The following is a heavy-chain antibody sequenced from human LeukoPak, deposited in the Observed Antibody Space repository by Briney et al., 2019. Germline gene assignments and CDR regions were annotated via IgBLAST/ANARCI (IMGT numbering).Heavy chain of an antibody. Sequence: PSETLSLTCTVSGGSITSSPYYWAWIRQPPGEGLEWIGRDYSDARTLYNPSLKSRVSISVDTSQNQFSLKLRSVTAADTALYYCARNPSVDGDWFDPWGQGTLVIVSS. D-gene: IGHD3-3*01. V-gene: IGHV4-39*01. J-gene: IGHJ5*02. CDR3: ARNPSVDGDWFDP. CDR2: DYSDART. CDR1: GGSITSSPYY.